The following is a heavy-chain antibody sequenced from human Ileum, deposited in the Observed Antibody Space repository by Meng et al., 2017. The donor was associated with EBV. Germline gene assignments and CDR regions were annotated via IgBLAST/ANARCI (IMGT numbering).Heavy chain of an antibody. V-gene: IGHV1-2*06. D-gene: IGHD2-2*02. J-gene: IGHJ2*01. CDR3: ARDSRHCTSASCYSWYFDL. Sequence: QVQLVQSGAEVKKPXASVQFSCKASGYTFTGYYMHWVRQAPGQGLEWMGRINPNSGATEYAQNFQGRVTMTRDTSISTAYMELSRLRSDDTAVYYCARDSRHCTSASCYSWYFDLWGRGTLVTVSS. CDR2: INPNSGAT. CDR1: GYTFTGYY.